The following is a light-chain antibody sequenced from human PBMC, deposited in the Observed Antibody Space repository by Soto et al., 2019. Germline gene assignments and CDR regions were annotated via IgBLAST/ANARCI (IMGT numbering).Light chain of an antibody. Sequence: QSVMTQPPSASGSPGQSVTISCTGASSDVGSYNYVSWYQQHQGKAPKVIIYEVTKRPSGVPDRFSGSKSGNTASLTVSGLQAEDEADYYCSSYAGSNTRYLFGSGTKVTVL. CDR2: EVT. J-gene: IGLJ1*01. CDR3: SSYAGSNTRYL. CDR1: SSDVGSYNY. V-gene: IGLV2-8*01.